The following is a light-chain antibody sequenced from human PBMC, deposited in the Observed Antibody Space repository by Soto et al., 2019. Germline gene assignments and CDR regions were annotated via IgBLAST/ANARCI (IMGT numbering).Light chain of an antibody. CDR3: QQYNNWPPYT. CDR2: GAS. J-gene: IGKJ2*01. CDR1: QSVGSN. Sequence: EIVMTQSPATLSVSPGERATLSCRASQSVGSNLVWYQQKPGQAPRVLIYGASTRATGIPARFSGSGSGTEFTLTISSLQSEDFAIYYCQQYNNWPPYTFGQGTKLEIE. V-gene: IGKV3-15*01.